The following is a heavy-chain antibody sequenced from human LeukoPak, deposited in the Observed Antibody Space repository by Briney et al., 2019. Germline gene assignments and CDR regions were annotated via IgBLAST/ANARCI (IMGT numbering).Heavy chain of an antibody. CDR3: ASFIAAAGPNWFDP. Sequence: PSETLSLTCTVSGGSISSGDYYWGWIRQPPGKGLEWIGSIYYSGSTYYNPSLKSRVTISVDTSKNQFSLKLSSVTAADTAVYYCASFIAAAGPNWFDPWGQGTLVTVSS. CDR1: GGSISSGDYY. V-gene: IGHV4-39*07. CDR2: IYYSGST. D-gene: IGHD6-13*01. J-gene: IGHJ5*02.